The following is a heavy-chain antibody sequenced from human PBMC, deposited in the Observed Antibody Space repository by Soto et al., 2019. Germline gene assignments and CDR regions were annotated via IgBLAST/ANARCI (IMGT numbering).Heavy chain of an antibody. D-gene: IGHD3-22*01. Sequence: PGGSLRLSCAASGFTFSSYAMSWVRLAPGKGLEWVSAISGSGGSTYSADSVKGRFTISRANSKNTLYLQMNSLRAEDTAVYYCAKDRRLQIVVVITLAGRRAPTGAQSNWGQGTLVTVSS. CDR1: GFTFSSYA. CDR3: AKDRRLQIVVVITLAGRRAPTGAQSN. CDR2: ISGSGGST. V-gene: IGHV3-23*01. J-gene: IGHJ4*02.